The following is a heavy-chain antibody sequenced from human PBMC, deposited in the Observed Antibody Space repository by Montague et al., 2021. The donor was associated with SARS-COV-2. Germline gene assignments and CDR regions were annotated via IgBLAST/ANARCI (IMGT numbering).Heavy chain of an antibody. Sequence: SLRLSCAASGFTFSIYAMSWVRQAPGKGLEWVSAISGSGGSTYYADSVKFRFTISSDNSKNTQYLQMNSLRAEDTAVYYGAKVGVRWFGELSEDVTEYLGQGTLVNVSS. D-gene: IGHD3-10*01. CDR3: AKVGVRWFGELSEDVTEY. CDR2: ISGSGGST. CDR1: GFTFSIYA. V-gene: IGHV3-23*01. J-gene: IGHJ4*02.